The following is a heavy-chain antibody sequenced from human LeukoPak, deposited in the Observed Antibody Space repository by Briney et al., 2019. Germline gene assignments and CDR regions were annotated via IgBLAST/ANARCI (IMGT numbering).Heavy chain of an antibody. Sequence: GGSLRLSCAASGFTYSSYAMSLVRQAPGKGLEWVSTISGSGGSTYYADSVKGRFTISRDNSKNTLYLQMNSLRAEDTAVYYCASTTLGYCSSTSCYGAGYYYYGMDVWGQGTTVTVSS. V-gene: IGHV3-23*01. J-gene: IGHJ6*02. CDR3: ASTTLGYCSSTSCYGAGYYYYGMDV. D-gene: IGHD2-2*01. CDR1: GFTYSSYA. CDR2: ISGSGGST.